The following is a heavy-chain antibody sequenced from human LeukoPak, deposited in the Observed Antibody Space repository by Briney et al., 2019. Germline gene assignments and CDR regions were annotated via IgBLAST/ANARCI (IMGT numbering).Heavy chain of an antibody. CDR2: IYPYDSDT. Sequence: GESLKISCKASGYSFTSYWIGWVRQMPGKGLEWMGIIYPYDSDTRYSPSFQGQVTISADKSISTAYLQWSNLKASDTAVYYCARHIGYSAWNPDYWGQGTLVTVSS. CDR3: ARHIGYSAWNPDY. CDR1: GYSFTSYW. J-gene: IGHJ4*02. D-gene: IGHD5-12*01. V-gene: IGHV5-51*01.